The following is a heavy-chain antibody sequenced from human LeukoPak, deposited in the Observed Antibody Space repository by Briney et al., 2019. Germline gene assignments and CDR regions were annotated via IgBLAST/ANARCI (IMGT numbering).Heavy chain of an antibody. J-gene: IGHJ5*02. Sequence: SETLSLTCTVSGGSVNSGGSSWSWIRQPPGKGLEWIGNVYHGGSTYYNPSLKSQLTISVDRFKNQFSLKLNSVTAADTAIYYCARVRRIAATGDDHNWFDPWGQGTLVTVSS. CDR2: VYHGGST. V-gene: IGHV4-30-2*01. D-gene: IGHD6-13*01. CDR1: GGSVNSGGSS. CDR3: ARVRRIAATGDDHNWFDP.